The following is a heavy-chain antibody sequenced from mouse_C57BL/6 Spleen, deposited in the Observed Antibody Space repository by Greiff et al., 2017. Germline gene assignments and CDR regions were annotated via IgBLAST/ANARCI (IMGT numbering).Heavy chain of an antibody. D-gene: IGHD5-1*01. CDR2: IYPGDGDT. CDR1: GYAFSSSW. V-gene: IGHV1-82*01. Sequence: QVQLQQSGPELVKPGASVKISCKASGYAFSSSWMNWVKQRPGKGLEWIGRIYPGDGDTNYNGKFKGKATLTADKSSSTAYMQLSSLTSEDSAVYFCGPISPFAYWGQGTLVTVSA. CDR3: GPISPFAY. J-gene: IGHJ3*01.